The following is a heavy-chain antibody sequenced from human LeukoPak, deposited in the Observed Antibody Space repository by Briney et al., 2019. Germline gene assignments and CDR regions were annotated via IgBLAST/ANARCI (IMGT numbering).Heavy chain of an antibody. CDR3: ARDWLFLLLDY. CDR2: ISSSSSTI. J-gene: IGHJ4*02. V-gene: IGHV3-48*04. Sequence: GGSLRLSCAASGFTFSSYSMNWVRQAPGKGLEWVSYISSSSSTIYYADSVKGRFTISRDNAKNSLYLQMNSLRAEDTAVYYCARDWLFLLLDYWGQGTLVTVSS. D-gene: IGHD3-9*01. CDR1: GFTFSSYS.